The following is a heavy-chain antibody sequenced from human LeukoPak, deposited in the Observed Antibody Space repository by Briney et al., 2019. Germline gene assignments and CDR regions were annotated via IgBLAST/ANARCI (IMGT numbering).Heavy chain of an antibody. J-gene: IGHJ4*02. CDR1: GFTFSSYA. CDR3: ARDHYYDSSGYYSPFDY. D-gene: IGHD3-22*01. Sequence: GGSLRLSCAASGFTFSSYAMSWVRQAPGKGLEWVSAISGSGGSTYYADSVKGRFTISRDNSKNTLYLQMNSLRSEDTAVYYCARDHYYDSSGYYSPFDYWGQGTLVTVSS. CDR2: ISGSGGST. V-gene: IGHV3-23*01.